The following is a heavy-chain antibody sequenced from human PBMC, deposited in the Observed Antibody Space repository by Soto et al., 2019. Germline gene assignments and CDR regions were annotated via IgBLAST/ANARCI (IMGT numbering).Heavy chain of an antibody. J-gene: IGHJ5*02. CDR1: GFTFSSYS. Sequence: GGSLRLSCAASGFTFSSYSMNWVRQAPGKGLEWVSYISSSSSTIYYADSVKGRFTISRDNAKNSLYLQMNSLRDEDTAVYYCARDVYCSSTSCLLGPHWFDPWGQGTLVTVSS. CDR3: ARDVYCSSTSCLLGPHWFDP. D-gene: IGHD2-2*01. V-gene: IGHV3-48*02. CDR2: ISSSSSTI.